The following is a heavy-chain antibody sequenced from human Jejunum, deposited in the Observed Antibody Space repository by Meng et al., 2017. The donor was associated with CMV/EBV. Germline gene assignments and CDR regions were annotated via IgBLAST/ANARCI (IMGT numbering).Heavy chain of an antibody. J-gene: IGHJ6*02. D-gene: IGHD3-10*01. V-gene: IGHV3-66*02. CDR2: IYSGGST. CDR3: ARQEWFDYGLDV. Sequence: AASGFNVSTNYMNWVRQAPGKGLEWVSVIYSGGSTYYAESVKGRFTISRDNSKNTLYLQMSSLRAEDTAVYYCARQEWFDYGLDVWGQGTTVTVSS. CDR1: GFNVSTNY.